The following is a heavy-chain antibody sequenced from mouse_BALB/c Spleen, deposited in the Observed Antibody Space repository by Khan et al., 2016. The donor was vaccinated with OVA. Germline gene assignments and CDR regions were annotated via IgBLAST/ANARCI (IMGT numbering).Heavy chain of an antibody. CDR3: ARMKPYWYFDL. Sequence: QIQLVQSGPELKKPGETVKISCKASGYTFTNYGMNWVKQAPGKGLKWMGWINTYTGEPTYANDFKGRFAFSLETSASTADLQINNLKKEDTAKYFCARMKPYWYFDLWGPGTTVTVSS. CDR2: INTYTGEP. CDR1: GYTFTNYG. V-gene: IGHV9-3-1*01. J-gene: IGHJ1*01.